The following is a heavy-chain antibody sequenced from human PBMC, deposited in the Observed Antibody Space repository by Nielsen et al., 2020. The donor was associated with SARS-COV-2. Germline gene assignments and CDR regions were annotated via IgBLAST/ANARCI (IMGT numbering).Heavy chain of an antibody. Sequence: SETLSLTCTVSGGSISSYYWSWIRQPPGKGLEWIGYVSYSGTTNYNPSLKSRVTISLDTSKNQFFLNLTSVTAADRAVYYCARDYFGDYLDGFDIWGQGTMVTVSS. CDR2: VSYSGTT. CDR3: ARDYFGDYLDGFDI. D-gene: IGHD4-17*01. CDR1: GGSISSYY. J-gene: IGHJ3*02. V-gene: IGHV4-59*01.